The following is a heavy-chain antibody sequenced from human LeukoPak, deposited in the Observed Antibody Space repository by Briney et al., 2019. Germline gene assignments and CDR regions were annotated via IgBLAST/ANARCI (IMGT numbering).Heavy chain of an antibody. Sequence: GGSLRLSCAASGFTFSSFEMHWVRQAPGKGLEWVSYTSSSGDTLYYANSMKGRFTISRDNAKNSLYLQMDSLRAEDTAVYYCVGADYDILTGYYIDYWGQGTLVTVSS. CDR3: VGADYDILTGYYIDY. J-gene: IGHJ4*02. CDR1: GFTFSSFE. CDR2: TSSSGDTL. V-gene: IGHV3-48*03. D-gene: IGHD3-9*01.